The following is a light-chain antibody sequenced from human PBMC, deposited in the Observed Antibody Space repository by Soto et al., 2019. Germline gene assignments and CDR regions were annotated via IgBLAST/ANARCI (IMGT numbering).Light chain of an antibody. Sequence: QAVVTQPPSVSAAPGQTVTISCSGSSSNLGNDYVSWYQQLPGTAPKLLIYDINKRPSGIPDRFSGSKSGTSATLGITGLQTGDEADYYCTAWDTSLTAVLFGGGTKLTVL. CDR2: DIN. CDR3: TAWDTSLTAVL. V-gene: IGLV1-51*01. CDR1: SSNLGNDY. J-gene: IGLJ2*01.